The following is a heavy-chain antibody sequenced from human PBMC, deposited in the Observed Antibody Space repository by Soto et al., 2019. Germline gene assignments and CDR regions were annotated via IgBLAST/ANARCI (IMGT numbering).Heavy chain of an antibody. Sequence: QVQLQESGPGLVKPSQTLSLTCTVSGGSISSGGFYWSWVRQHPGKGLEWIGYIYYSGTTYYNPSLKSRVTISVDTSTNQFSLKLSSVTAADTAVYYCARDRAGATSFDYWGQGTLVTVSS. V-gene: IGHV4-31*03. J-gene: IGHJ4*02. CDR3: ARDRAGATSFDY. CDR1: GGSISSGGFY. CDR2: IYYSGTT. D-gene: IGHD1-26*01.